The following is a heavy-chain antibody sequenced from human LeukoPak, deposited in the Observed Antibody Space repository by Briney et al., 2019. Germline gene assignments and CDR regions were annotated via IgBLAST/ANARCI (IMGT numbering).Heavy chain of an antibody. V-gene: IGHV4-39*01. D-gene: IGHD6-19*01. J-gene: IGHJ3*02. CDR3: ASSYSSGWYDGYAFDI. CDR2: IYYSGST. Sequence: PSETLSLTCTVSGGSISSSSYYWGWIRQPPGKGLEWIGSIYYSGSTNYNPSLKSRVTISVDTSKNQFSLKLSSVTAADTAVYYCASSYSSGWYDGYAFDIWGQGTMVTVSS. CDR1: GGSISSSSYY.